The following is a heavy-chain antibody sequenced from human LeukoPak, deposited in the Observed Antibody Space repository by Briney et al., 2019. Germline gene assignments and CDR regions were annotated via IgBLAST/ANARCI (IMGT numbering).Heavy chain of an antibody. D-gene: IGHD4-23*01. J-gene: IGHJ2*01. CDR1: GGSISISKSNW. CDR2: IYDSGST. Sequence: ETLSLTCAVSGGSISISKSNWWSWVRQPPGKGLEWIGEIYDSGSTNYNPSLKSRVTISVDKSKNQFSLKLSSVTAADTAVYYCTRDLHGGNSFTSDWYFDLWGRGTLVTVSS. CDR3: TRDLHGGNSFTSDWYFDL. V-gene: IGHV4-4*02.